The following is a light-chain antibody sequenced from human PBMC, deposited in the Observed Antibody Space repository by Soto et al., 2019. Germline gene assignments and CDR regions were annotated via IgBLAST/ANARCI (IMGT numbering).Light chain of an antibody. CDR1: KLGDKY. Sequence: SYELTQPPSVSVSPGQTASITCSGDKLGDKYACWYQQKPGQSPVLVIYQDSKRPSGIPERFSGSNSGNTATLTISGTQGMDEADYYCQAWDSSTEVVFGGGTKLTVL. CDR3: QAWDSSTEVV. V-gene: IGLV3-1*01. CDR2: QDS. J-gene: IGLJ2*01.